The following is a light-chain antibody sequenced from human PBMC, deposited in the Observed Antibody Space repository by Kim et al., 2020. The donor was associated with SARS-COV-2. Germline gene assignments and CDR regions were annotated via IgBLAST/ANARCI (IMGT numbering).Light chain of an antibody. Sequence: AIQLAQSPSSLSASVGDRVTITCRASQGIGTSLAWYRQRPGKAPQLLMEGTSTLESGVPSGFTGSGSGTDFILTISSLQPEDFATYYCQQFKSFPPTFGQGPRWISN. CDR2: GTS. J-gene: IGKJ1*01. CDR3: QQFKSFPPT. V-gene: IGKV1-13*02. CDR1: QGIGTS.